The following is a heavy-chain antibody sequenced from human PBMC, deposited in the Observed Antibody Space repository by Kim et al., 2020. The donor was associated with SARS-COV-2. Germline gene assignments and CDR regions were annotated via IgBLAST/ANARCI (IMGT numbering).Heavy chain of an antibody. CDR1: GYTFTSYY. J-gene: IGHJ4*02. D-gene: IGHD3-3*01. CDR3: ARGRTIFGVVIRFGY. V-gene: IGHV1-46*01. Sequence: ASVKVSCKASGYTFTSYYMHWVRQAPGQGLEWMGIINPSGGSTSYAQKFQGRVTMTRDTSTSTVYMELSSLRSEDTAVYYCARGRTIFGVVIRFGYWGQGTLVTVSS. CDR2: INPSGGST.